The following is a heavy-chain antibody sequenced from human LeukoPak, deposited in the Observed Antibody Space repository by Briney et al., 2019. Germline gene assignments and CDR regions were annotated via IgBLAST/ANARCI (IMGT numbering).Heavy chain of an antibody. J-gene: IGHJ4*02. V-gene: IGHV3-7*01. D-gene: IGHD2-2*02. CDR3: ARYTEYYFDY. CDR1: GFTFSTYW. Sequence: GGSLSLSCAASGFTFSTYWMTWVRQAPGKGLEWVANMKRDGSEVYYANSVKGHFTISRDNAKNSLYLQMNSLRVEDTAVYYCARYTEYYFDYWGQGTLVTVSS. CDR2: MKRDGSEV.